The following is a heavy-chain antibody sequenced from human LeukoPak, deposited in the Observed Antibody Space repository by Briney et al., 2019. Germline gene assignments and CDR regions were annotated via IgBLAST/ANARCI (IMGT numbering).Heavy chain of an antibody. CDR3: AWRDGYSFDF. D-gene: IGHD5-24*01. Sequence: ASVKVSCRTSGYTFTTHDINWVRQATGQALEWMGWMSPKSGNTGYAQKFRGRVTMTRNTSISTAYMELSSLRSEDTAVCYCAWRDGYSFDFWGQGTLVTVSS. J-gene: IGHJ4*02. CDR2: MSPKSGNT. V-gene: IGHV1-8*01. CDR1: GYTFTTHD.